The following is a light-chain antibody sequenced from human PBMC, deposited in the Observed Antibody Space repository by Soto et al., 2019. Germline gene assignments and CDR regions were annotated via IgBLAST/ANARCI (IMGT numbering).Light chain of an antibody. CDR1: QSVNSGY. J-gene: IGKJ1*01. V-gene: IGKV3-20*01. CDR3: QQHGSSPRT. Sequence: EIVLTQSPGTLSLSPGERATLSCRASQSVNSGYLAWYQHTPGQAPRLLIYDTSTRATGIPDKFSGSGSGTNFTLTISRLEPEDFAVYYCQQHGSSPRTFGQGTKVEIK. CDR2: DTS.